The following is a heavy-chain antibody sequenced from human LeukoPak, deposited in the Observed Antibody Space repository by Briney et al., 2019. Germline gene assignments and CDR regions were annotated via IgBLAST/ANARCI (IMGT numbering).Heavy chain of an antibody. CDR1: GFTFTHYG. D-gene: IGHD3-22*01. J-gene: IGHJ4*02. V-gene: IGHV3-30*03. CDR3: AREGDSGGFDY. CDR2: ISYNGNEK. Sequence: GGSLRLSCEVSGFTFTHYGMHWVRQAPGKALEWVSFISYNGNEKYGDSVKGRFTISRDNSKNTLYLQMNGLRAEDTAVYYCAREGDSGGFDYWGQGTLVTVSS.